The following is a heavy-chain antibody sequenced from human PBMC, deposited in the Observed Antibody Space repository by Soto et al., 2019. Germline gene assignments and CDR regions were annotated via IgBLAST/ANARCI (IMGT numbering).Heavy chain of an antibody. D-gene: IGHD3-9*01. J-gene: IGHJ4*02. V-gene: IGHV4-59*08. CDR2: IYYAGSF. CDR3: SRDDSDWFFN. Sequence: SETLSLTCTVSNGSISPYYWSWIRQSPGKGLEWIGYIYYAGSFTYNPSLKTRVTISLTTSKNEVSLRLTSVTAADTAVYYCSRDDSDWFFNWGRGTLVTVSS. CDR1: NGSISPYY.